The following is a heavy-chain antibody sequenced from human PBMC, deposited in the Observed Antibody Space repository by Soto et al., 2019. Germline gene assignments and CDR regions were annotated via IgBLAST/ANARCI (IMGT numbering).Heavy chain of an antibody. V-gene: IGHV2-5*01. CDR2: FYWNDDK. D-gene: IGHD2-21*02. CDR3: AHRPTSTDDFYFDY. J-gene: IGHJ4*02. CDR1: GFSLTTSGVA. Sequence: QITLTESGPTLVTPTQTLTLTCSFSGFSLTTSGVAVGWFRQPPGKAPEWLALFYWNDDKRYSPSLRSRLTVTGDSSKNQVVLTQANVDPVDSGTYYCAHRPTSTDDFYFDYWGQGTLVTVSS.